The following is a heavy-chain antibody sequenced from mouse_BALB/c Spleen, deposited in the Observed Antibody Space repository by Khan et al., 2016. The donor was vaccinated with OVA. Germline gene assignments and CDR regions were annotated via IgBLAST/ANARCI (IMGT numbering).Heavy chain of an antibody. CDR1: GYTFTDYA. CDR3: ARPAYDGYFDY. J-gene: IGHJ2*01. CDR2: ISTYSGST. V-gene: IGHV1S137*01. D-gene: IGHD2-3*01. Sequence: QVQLQQSGPELVRPGVSVKISCKGSGYTFTDYAMYWVKQSHAKSLEWIGLISTYSGSTNYNQKFKGKVTMTVDKSSSADYMELARLTSEDSAIYYCARPAYDGYFDYWGQGTTLTVSS.